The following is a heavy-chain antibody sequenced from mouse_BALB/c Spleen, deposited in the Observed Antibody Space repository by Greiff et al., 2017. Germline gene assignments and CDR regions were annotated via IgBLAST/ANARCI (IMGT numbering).Heavy chain of an antibody. D-gene: IGHD2-2*01. CDR3: TRVTTGWFAY. CDR2: IYPGNSDT. J-gene: IGHJ3*01. CDR1: GYTFTSYW. V-gene: IGHV1-5*01. Sequence: EVQLQQSGTVLARPGASVKMSCKASGYTFTSYWMHWVKQRPGQGLEWIGAIYPGNSDTSYNQKFKGKAKLTAVTSTSTAYMELSSLTNEDAAVYYCTRVTTGWFAYWGQGTLVTVSA.